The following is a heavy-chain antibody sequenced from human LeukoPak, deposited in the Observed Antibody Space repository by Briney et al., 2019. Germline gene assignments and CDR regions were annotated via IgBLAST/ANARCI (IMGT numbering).Heavy chain of an antibody. D-gene: IGHD5-24*01. CDR3: ARGEMATGEFYFDY. CDR2: LSPYSGNT. V-gene: IGHV1-18*01. J-gene: IGHJ4*02. CDR1: GYTFTSYG. Sequence: GASVKVSCKTSGYTFTSYGLTWVRQAPGQGLEWVGWLSPYSGNTNYAQKLQGRVTMTTDTSTSTAYMELRSLRSDDTAVYYCARGEMATGEFYFDYWGQGTLVTVSS.